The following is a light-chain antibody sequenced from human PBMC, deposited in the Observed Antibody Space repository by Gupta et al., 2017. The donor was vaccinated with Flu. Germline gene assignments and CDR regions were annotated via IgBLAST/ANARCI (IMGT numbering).Light chain of an antibody. J-gene: IGKJ2*01. CDR2: AAS. CDR3: LQSYSKPYT. V-gene: IGKV1-39*01. CDR1: QSISSY. Sequence: DIQLTQSPSALSASVGDRVTITCRASQSISSYLHWYQQQTGKAPELLIYAASTLHRGVPSRFSGSGSGTDFTLTISSLQAEDSAAFYCLQSYSKPYTFGQETKLELK.